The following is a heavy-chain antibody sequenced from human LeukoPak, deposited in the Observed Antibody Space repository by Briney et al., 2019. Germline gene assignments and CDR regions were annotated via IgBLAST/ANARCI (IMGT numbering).Heavy chain of an antibody. V-gene: IGHV3-15*01. CDR1: GFTFSNAW. CDR2: IKSKTDGGTT. D-gene: IGHD4-17*01. Sequence: PGPSLRLSCAASGFTFSNAWMSWVRQAPGKGLEWVGRIKSKTDGGTTDYAAPVKGRFTISRDDSKNTLYLQMNSLKTEDTAVYYCLYGDYDYYYYGMDVWGQGTTVTVSS. CDR3: LYGDYDYYYYGMDV. J-gene: IGHJ6*02.